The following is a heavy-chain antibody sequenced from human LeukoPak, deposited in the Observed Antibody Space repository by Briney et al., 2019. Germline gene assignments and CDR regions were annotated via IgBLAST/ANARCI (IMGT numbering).Heavy chain of an antibody. D-gene: IGHD5-12*01. Sequence: PGGSLRLSCVASGFTFSSYWMSWVRQAPGKGLEGVSSITGSTGSTYYADSVKGRFTISRDNSKNTLYLQMNSLRAEDTAVYYCSTCPTNSCYSDYWGQGTLVTVSS. V-gene: IGHV3-23*01. CDR3: STCPTNSCYSDY. CDR1: GFTFSSYW. J-gene: IGHJ4*02. CDR2: ITGSTGST.